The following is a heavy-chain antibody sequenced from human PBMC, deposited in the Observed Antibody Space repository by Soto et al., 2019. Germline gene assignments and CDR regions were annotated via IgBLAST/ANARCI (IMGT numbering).Heavy chain of an antibody. Sequence: QVQLVESGGGVVQPGTSLRLSCVGSGFTFRSYVIHWVRQAPGKGLEWVALTSYDGSNNFYGDSVKGRFTISRHNSRNTVELQMDSLRLEETALYYCARWGTTGGLDVWGQGTLVSVSS. D-gene: IGHD3-16*01. CDR3: ARWGTTGGLDV. CDR2: TSYDGSNN. J-gene: IGHJ4*02. V-gene: IGHV3-30*03. CDR1: GFTFRSYV.